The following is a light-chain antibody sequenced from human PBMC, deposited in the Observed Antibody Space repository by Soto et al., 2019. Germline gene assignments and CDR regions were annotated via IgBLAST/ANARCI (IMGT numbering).Light chain of an antibody. V-gene: IGKV3-20*01. CDR2: VAS. Sequence: EVVLTQSPGTLALSPGERATRSCRASQSVSSSYLTWYQQKPGQAPRLLIYVASSRATGIPDRFSGSGSGTDFTLTISRLEPEDFAVYYCQLYGSSQITVGQGTRLEIK. CDR1: QSVSSSY. J-gene: IGKJ5*01. CDR3: QLYGSSQIT.